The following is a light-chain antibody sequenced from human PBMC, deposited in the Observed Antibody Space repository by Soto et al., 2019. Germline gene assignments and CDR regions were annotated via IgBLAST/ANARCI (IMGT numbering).Light chain of an antibody. Sequence: HSVLTQPASVVGAPRQSSTISCAGTSRHVGAYDYVSWYQHPPGKAPKLIIYEVTNRPSGVSNRFSGSKSGNTASLTISGLQAEDEADYYCSSYTSSSTLNVFGTGTKVTVL. CDR2: EVT. J-gene: IGLJ1*01. CDR1: SRHVGAYDY. V-gene: IGLV2-14*01. CDR3: SSYTSSSTLNV.